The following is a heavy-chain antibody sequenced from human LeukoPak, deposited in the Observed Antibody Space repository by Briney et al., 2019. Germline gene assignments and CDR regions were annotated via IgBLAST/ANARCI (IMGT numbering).Heavy chain of an antibody. J-gene: IGHJ4*02. Sequence: GGSLRLSCAASGFAFDSYAMSWVRQAPGKGLEWVSLISWDGGATYYVDSVRGRFIISRDNNKNSLYLQMNSLRPEDTALYFCSKERGGSYYEIDYWGQGTLVTVSS. CDR1: GFAFDSYA. CDR2: ISWDGGAT. V-gene: IGHV3-43D*03. CDR3: SKERGGSYYEIDY. D-gene: IGHD1-26*01.